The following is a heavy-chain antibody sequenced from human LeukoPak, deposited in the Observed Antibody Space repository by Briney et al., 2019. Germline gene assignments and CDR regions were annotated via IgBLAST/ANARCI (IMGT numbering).Heavy chain of an antibody. CDR2: IYPGDSDT. V-gene: IGHV5-51*01. CDR3: ARVGPMVRTVINWFDP. J-gene: IGHJ5*02. Sequence: GESLKISCKGSGYSFTNYWIAWVRQMPGKGLEWMGMIYPGDSDTRYSPSFQGQVTISADKSISTAYLQWSSLKASDTAMYYCARVGPMVRTVINWFDPWGQGTLVTVSS. CDR1: GYSFTNYW. D-gene: IGHD3-10*01.